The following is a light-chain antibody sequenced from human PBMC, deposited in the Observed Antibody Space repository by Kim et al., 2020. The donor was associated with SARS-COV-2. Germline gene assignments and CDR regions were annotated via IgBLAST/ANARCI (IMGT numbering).Light chain of an antibody. CDR3: QQYSTSPLT. V-gene: IGKV3-20*01. CDR1: QIVTSHY. CDR2: DAF. J-gene: IGKJ1*01. Sequence: LSPGERVTLSCRASQIVTSHYLAWYQQKAGQAPRLLIYDAFDRATGIPDRFSASGSGTDFTLTISRLEPEDFAVYYCQQYSTSPLTFGQGTKVEIK.